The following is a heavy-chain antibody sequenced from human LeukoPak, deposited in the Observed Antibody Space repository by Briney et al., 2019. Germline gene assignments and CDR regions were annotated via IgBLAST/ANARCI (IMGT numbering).Heavy chain of an antibody. V-gene: IGHV4-39*01. Sequence: SETLSLTCTVSGGSINSGGYYWSWIRQPPGKGLEWIGTIFYSGSTYSNPSLKSRVTMSVDTSKNQFSLKLSSVTAADTAVYYCVGRDCITIFGVVDWGQGTLVTVSS. CDR3: VGRDCITIFGVVD. D-gene: IGHD3-3*01. CDR1: GGSINSGGYY. CDR2: IFYSGST. J-gene: IGHJ4*02.